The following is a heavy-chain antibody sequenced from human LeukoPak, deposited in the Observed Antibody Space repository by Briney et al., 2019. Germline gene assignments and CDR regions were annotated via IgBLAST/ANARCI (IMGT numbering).Heavy chain of an antibody. CDR3: ATSNSGSFLGAFDI. V-gene: IGHV3-9*03. Sequence: PGGSLRLSCAASGFTFDDYAMLWVRQAPGKGLEWVSGISWNSGDIAYADSVQGRFTISRDNAKNFLYLQMNSLRPEDMALYYCATSNSGSFLGAFDIWGQGTMVTVSS. CDR1: GFTFDDYA. CDR2: ISWNSGDI. J-gene: IGHJ3*02. D-gene: IGHD1-26*01.